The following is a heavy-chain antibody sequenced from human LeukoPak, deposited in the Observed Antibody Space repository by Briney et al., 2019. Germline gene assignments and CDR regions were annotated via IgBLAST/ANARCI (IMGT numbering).Heavy chain of an antibody. CDR1: GGSISSSRDY. J-gene: IGHJ4*02. CDR2: IYYDGST. D-gene: IGHD6-19*01. V-gene: IGHV4-39*01. Sequence: SETLSLSCIVSGGSISSSRDYWGWIRQPPGKGREWVGNIYYDGSTYDNPSLKSRVTIYIDTSKNQFSLKVSSVIAADTAVYYCARKVAGSSAFDYWGQGTLVTVSS. CDR3: ARKVAGSSAFDY.